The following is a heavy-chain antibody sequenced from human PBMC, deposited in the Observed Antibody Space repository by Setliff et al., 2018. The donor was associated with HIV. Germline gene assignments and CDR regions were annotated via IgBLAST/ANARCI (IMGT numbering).Heavy chain of an antibody. CDR1: GGSFSGYY. CDR2: ISHSGIA. CDR3: ARVFLAARMAWFDP. V-gene: IGHV4-34*01. D-gene: IGHD6-6*01. Sequence: PSETLSLTCAVYGGSFSGYYWSWIRQPLEKGLEWIGEISHSGIANYNPSLKSRVTMSVDTSKSQFSLKLSSVTAADTAIYYCARVFLAARMAWFDPWGQGTLVTVSS. J-gene: IGHJ5*02.